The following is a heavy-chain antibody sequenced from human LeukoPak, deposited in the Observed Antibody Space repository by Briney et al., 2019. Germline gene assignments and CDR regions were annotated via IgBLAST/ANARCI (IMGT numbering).Heavy chain of an antibody. Sequence: GGSLRLSCAASGFIVNTNYMSWVRQAPGRGLEWVSFIYADGNTYYADSVKGRFTISRDISKNAVFLQMNSLRAEDAAVYYCARDSYGDANFDTWGQGTLVTVSS. J-gene: IGHJ4*02. V-gene: IGHV3-53*01. D-gene: IGHD4-17*01. CDR2: IYADGNT. CDR3: ARDSYGDANFDT. CDR1: GFIVNTNY.